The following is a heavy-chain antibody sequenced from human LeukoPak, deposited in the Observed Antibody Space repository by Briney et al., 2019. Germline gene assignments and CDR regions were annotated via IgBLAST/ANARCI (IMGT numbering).Heavy chain of an antibody. D-gene: IGHD2-2*01. CDR1: GFTFSSYG. J-gene: IGHJ4*02. CDR2: IRYDGSNK. Sequence: GGSLRLSCAASGFTFSSYGMHWVRQAPGKGLEWVAFIRYDGSNKYYADSVKGRFTISRDNSKNTLYLQMNSLRAEDTAVYYCAKESGYCSSTSCYLPGIYFDYWGQGTMVTVSS. CDR3: AKESGYCSSTSCYLPGIYFDY. V-gene: IGHV3-30*02.